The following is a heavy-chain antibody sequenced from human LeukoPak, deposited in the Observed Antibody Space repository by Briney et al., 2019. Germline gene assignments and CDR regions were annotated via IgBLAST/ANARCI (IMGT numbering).Heavy chain of an antibody. CDR3: ARDLDIVATTHFDY. V-gene: IGHV1-18*01. J-gene: IGHJ4*02. Sequence: GASVKVSCKASGYTFTSYGISWVRQAPGQGLEWVGWISACNGNTNYAQKLQGRVTMTTDTSTSTAYMELRSLRSDDTAVYYCARDLDIVATTHFDYWGQGTLVTVSS. D-gene: IGHD5-12*01. CDR2: ISACNGNT. CDR1: GYTFTSYG.